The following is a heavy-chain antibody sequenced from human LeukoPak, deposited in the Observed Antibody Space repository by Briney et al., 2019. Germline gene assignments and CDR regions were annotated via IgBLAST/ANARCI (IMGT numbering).Heavy chain of an antibody. CDR3: ARDLDSSGWYDY. Sequence: PGGSLRLSCAASGFTFSNYWMSWVRQAPGKGLEWVAVISYDGSNKYYADSVKGRFTISRDNSKNTLYLQMNSLRAEDTAVYYCARDLDSSGWYDYWGQGTLVTVSS. V-gene: IGHV3-30-3*01. CDR1: GFTFSNYW. J-gene: IGHJ4*02. CDR2: ISYDGSNK. D-gene: IGHD6-19*01.